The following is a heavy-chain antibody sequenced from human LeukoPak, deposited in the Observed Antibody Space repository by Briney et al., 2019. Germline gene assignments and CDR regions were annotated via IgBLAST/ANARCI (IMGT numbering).Heavy chain of an antibody. CDR1: GFTFSAYW. D-gene: IGHD3-22*01. J-gene: IGHJ4*02. CDR2: INEGSNLK. Sequence: GESLRLSCAASGFTFSAYWMTWVRQAPGKGLEWVAHINEGSNLKMYVDSVKGRFTISRDYTTNSLYLQMDSLRAEDTAVYYCAKADVGITMIVATPGVYWGQGTLVTVSS. V-gene: IGHV3-7*01. CDR3: AKADVGITMIVATPGVY.